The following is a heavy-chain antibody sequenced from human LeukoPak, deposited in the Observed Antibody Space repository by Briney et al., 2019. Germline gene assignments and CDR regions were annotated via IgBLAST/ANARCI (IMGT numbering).Heavy chain of an antibody. J-gene: IGHJ6*03. CDR1: VGSINKFY. D-gene: IGHD3-10*01. CDR2: IHASENT. CDR3: ARGSNYYGSGSAYYYYMDV. V-gene: IGHV4-4*07. Sequence: SETLSLTCTFSVGSINKFYWSWIRQPAGKGLEWIGRIHASENTNYNPSLKSRVTMSVDTSKNQFSLKLSSVAAADTAVYYCARGSNYYGSGSAYYYYMDVWGKGTTVTVSS.